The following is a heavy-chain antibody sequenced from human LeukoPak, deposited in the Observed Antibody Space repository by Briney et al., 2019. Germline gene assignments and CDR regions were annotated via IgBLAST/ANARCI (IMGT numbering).Heavy chain of an antibody. CDR3: AKDLYCSSTSCYDYY. CDR1: GFTFSSYA. CDR2: ISGSGGSI. D-gene: IGHD2-2*01. V-gene: IGHV3-23*01. Sequence: PGGSLRLSCAASGFTFSSYAMSWVRQAPGKGLEWVSAISGSGGSIYYADSVKGRFTISRDNSRNTLYLQMNSLRAEDTAVYYCAKDLYCSSTSCYDYYWGQGTLVTVSS. J-gene: IGHJ4*02.